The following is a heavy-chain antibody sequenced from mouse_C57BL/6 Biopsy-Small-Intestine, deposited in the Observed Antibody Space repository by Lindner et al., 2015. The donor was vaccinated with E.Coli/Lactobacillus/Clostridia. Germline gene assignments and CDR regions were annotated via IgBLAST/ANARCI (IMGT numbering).Heavy chain of an antibody. CDR3: ARWGYPAWFAY. J-gene: IGHJ3*01. V-gene: IGHV14-3*01. D-gene: IGHD2-2*01. CDR2: IDPANGNT. CDR1: GFNIKDDS. Sequence: QLQESGAELVRPGASVKLSCTASGFNIKDDSMHWVKQRPEQGLEWIGRIDPANGNTKYAPKFQDKATITADTSSDTAYLQLSSLTSEDTAVYFCARWGYPAWFAYWGQGTLVTVSA.